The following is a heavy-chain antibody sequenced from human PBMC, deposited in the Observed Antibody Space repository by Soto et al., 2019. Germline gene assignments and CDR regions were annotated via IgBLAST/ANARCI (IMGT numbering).Heavy chain of an antibody. Sequence: PSETLSLTCTVSGGSISSYYWSWIRQPPGKGLEWIGYIYYSRSTNYNPSLKSRVTISVDTSKNQFSLKLSSVTAADTAVYYCARGHSSRGYYYYGMDVWGQGTTVTVSS. CDR2: IYYSRST. V-gene: IGHV4-59*01. CDR1: GGSISSYY. J-gene: IGHJ6*02. CDR3: ARGHSSRGYYYYGMDV. D-gene: IGHD6-13*01.